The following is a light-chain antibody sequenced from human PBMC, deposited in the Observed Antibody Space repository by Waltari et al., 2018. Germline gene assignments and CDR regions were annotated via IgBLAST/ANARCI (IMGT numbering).Light chain of an antibody. V-gene: IGKV4-1*01. Sequence: DIVMTQSPDTLAVSLGERATINCTTSQSVLYRSKNKNYLAWYQQKPGQHPKLLIYWASTRDSGVPDRFIGSGSGTEFTLTIRSLQAEDVAVYYCQQYVRTPSHTFGGGTKVEI. J-gene: IGKJ4*01. CDR1: QSVLYRSKNKNY. CDR2: WAS. CDR3: QQYVRTPSHT.